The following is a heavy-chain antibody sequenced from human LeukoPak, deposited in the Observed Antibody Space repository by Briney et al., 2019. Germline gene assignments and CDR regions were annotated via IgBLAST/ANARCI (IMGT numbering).Heavy chain of an antibody. CDR1: GFTFSSFA. CDR2: ISYDGSNK. Sequence: GGSLRLSCAASGFTFSSFAMHWVGQAPGKGLEWVAVISYDGSNKYYADSVKGRFTISRDNSKNTLYLQMNSLRAEDTAVYYCARLGSLKDYWGQGTLVTVSS. CDR3: ARLGSLKDY. J-gene: IGHJ4*02. D-gene: IGHD3-10*01. V-gene: IGHV3-30-3*01.